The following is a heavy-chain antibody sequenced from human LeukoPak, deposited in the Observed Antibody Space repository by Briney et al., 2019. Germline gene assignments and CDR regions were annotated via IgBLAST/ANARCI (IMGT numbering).Heavy chain of an antibody. D-gene: IGHD6-6*01. Sequence: GESLKISCKGSGYSFTSYWIGWVRQMPGKGLEWMVIIYPGDSDTRYSPSFQGQVAISADKSISTAYLQWSSLKASDTAMYYCARQAARNGFSWFDPWGQGTLVTVSS. J-gene: IGHJ5*02. CDR1: GYSFTSYW. V-gene: IGHV5-51*01. CDR3: ARQAARNGFSWFDP. CDR2: IYPGDSDT.